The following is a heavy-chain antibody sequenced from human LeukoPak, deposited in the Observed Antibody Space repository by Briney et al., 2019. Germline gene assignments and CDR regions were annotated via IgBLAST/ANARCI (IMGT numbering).Heavy chain of an antibody. J-gene: IGHJ4*02. CDR2: ISGSGGST. CDR3: SKRGDGSSSGYYFDY. D-gene: IGHD6-13*01. Sequence: GGSLRLSCAASGFTFSSYAMSWVRQAPGKGLEWVSAISGSGGSTDYADSVKGRFTISRENSKNTLYLQRNSLRAEGTGVYCCSKRGDGSSSGYYFDYWGQGTLVTVSS. CDR1: GFTFSSYA. V-gene: IGHV3-23*01.